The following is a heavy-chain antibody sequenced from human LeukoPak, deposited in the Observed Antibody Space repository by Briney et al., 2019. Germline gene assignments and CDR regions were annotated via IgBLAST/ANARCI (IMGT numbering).Heavy chain of an antibody. J-gene: IGHJ4*02. CDR1: GFTFSSYA. D-gene: IGHD3-22*01. Sequence: GGSLRLSCAASGFTFSSYAMHWVRQAPGKGLEWVAVISYDGSNKYYAEFVKGRFTISRDNSRNTLYLQMNSLRAEDTAVYYCARVFPQYYYHNSDYIGVDYWGQGTLVTVSS. V-gene: IGHV3-30-3*01. CDR2: ISYDGSNK. CDR3: ARVFPQYYYHNSDYIGVDY.